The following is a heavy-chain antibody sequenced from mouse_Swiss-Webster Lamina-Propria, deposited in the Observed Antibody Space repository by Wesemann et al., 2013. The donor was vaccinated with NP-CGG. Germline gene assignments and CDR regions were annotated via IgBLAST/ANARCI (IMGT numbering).Heavy chain of an antibody. CDR2: ISTYYGDA. D-gene: IGHD2-4*01. CDR1: GYTFTDYA. Sequence: QVQLQQPGAELVRPGVSVKISCKGSGYTFTDYAMHWVKQSHAKSLEWIGVISTYYGDASYNQKFKGKATMTVDKSSSTAYMELARLTSEDSAIYYCARRWDYEGAWFAYWGQGTLVTVSA. CDR3: ARRWDYEGAWFAY. J-gene: IGHJ3*01. V-gene: IGHV1S137*01.